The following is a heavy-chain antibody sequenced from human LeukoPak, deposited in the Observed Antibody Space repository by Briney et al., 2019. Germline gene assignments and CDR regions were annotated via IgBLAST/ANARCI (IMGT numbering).Heavy chain of an antibody. V-gene: IGHV3-49*03. Sequence: GGSLRLSCAASGFTFSSYWMSWFRQAPGKGLEWVGFIRSKAYGGTTEYAASVKGRFTISRDDSKSIAYLQMNSLKTEDTAVYYCTRGGYYDTSGPFDYWGQGTLVTVSS. CDR2: IRSKAYGGTT. J-gene: IGHJ4*02. D-gene: IGHD3-22*01. CDR1: GFTFSSYW. CDR3: TRGGYYDTSGPFDY.